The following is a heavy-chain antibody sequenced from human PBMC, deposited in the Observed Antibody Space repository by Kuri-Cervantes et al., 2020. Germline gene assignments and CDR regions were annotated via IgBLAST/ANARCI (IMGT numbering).Heavy chain of an antibody. D-gene: IGHD3-22*01. CDR3: ARHYYDTSDPPDASDF. J-gene: IGHJ3*01. V-gene: IGHV4-39*01. CDR2: IYYSGST. Sequence: ESLKISCTVSGGSISSSSYYWGWIRRPPGKGLEWIGSIYYSGSTYYNPSLKSRVTISVDTSKDQFSLKVTSVTAADTAVYYCARHYYDTSDPPDASDFWGQGTMVTVSS. CDR1: GGSISSSSYY.